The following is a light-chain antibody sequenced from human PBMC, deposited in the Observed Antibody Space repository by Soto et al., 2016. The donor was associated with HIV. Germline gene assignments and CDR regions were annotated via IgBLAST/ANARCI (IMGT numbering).Light chain of an antibody. CDR2: DDN. J-gene: IGLJ2*01. CDR3: QVWDSNTGV. CDR1: NIGSQS. Sequence: SYELTQPPSVSVAPGKTARITCGGNNIGSQSVRWYQQRPGQALVLVVNDDNDRPSGIPERFSGSNSGNTATLTISRVEAGDEADYYCQVWDSNTGVFGGGTELTVL. V-gene: IGLV3-21*01.